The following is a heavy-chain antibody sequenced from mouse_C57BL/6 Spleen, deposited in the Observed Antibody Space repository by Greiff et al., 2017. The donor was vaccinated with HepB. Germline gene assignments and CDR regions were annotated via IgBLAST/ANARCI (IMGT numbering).Heavy chain of an antibody. CDR1: GYTFTEYT. CDR3: ARHAGRGQLRLPAWFAY. D-gene: IGHD3-2*02. V-gene: IGHV1-62-2*01. J-gene: IGHJ3*01. Sequence: VQLQQSGAELVKPGASVKLSCKASGYTFTEYTIHWVKQRSGQGLEWIGWFYPGSGSIKYNEKFKDKATLTADKSSSTVYMELSRLTSEDSAVYFCARHAGRGQLRLPAWFAYWGQGTLVTVSA. CDR2: FYPGSGSI.